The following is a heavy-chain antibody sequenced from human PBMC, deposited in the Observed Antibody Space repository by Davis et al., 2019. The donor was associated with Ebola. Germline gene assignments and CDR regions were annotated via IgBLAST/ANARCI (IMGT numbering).Heavy chain of an antibody. CDR2: IIPIFGTA. J-gene: IGHJ2*01. V-gene: IGHV1-69*13. CDR3: ARGPVQLLPSWYFDL. D-gene: IGHD2-15*01. Sequence: AASVQVSCKASGGTFSSYAISWVRQAPGQGLEWMGGIIPIFGTANYAQKFQGRVTITSDESTGTAYMELSSLRSEDTAVYYCARGPVQLLPSWYFDLWGRGTLVTVSS. CDR1: GGTFSSYA.